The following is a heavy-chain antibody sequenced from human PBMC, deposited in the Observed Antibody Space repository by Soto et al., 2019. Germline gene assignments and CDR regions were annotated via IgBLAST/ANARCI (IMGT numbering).Heavy chain of an antibody. CDR1: GYIFTGYY. J-gene: IGHJ5*01. V-gene: IGHV1-2*04. CDR2: INPHSGDT. Sequence: ASVKVSCKASGYIFTGYYMHWVRQAPGQGLEWVGWINPHSGDTKYAQNFQGWVTMTRDTSISTAYLEWSGLRFQGTAVFFCGRGGRLHGFESGGQGTLVTVS. D-gene: IGHD3-16*01. CDR3: GRGGRLHGFES.